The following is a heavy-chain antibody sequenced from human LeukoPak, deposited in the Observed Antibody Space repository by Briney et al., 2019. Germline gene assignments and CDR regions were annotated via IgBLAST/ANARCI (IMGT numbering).Heavy chain of an antibody. Sequence: SETLSLTCTVSGGSISSYYWSWLRQPPGKGLEWIGCIYYSGSTNYNPSLKSRVTISVDTSKNHFSLKLSSVTAADTAVYYCARHKLGSGPLFDYWGQGTLVTVSS. J-gene: IGHJ4*02. CDR1: GGSISSYY. V-gene: IGHV4-59*08. CDR3: ARHKLGSGPLFDY. CDR2: IYYSGST. D-gene: IGHD6-19*01.